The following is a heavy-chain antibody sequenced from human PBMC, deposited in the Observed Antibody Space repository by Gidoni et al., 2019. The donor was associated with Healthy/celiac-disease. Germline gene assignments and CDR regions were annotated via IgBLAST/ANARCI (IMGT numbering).Heavy chain of an antibody. CDR3: ARQQGGPGGSGDDY. D-gene: IGHD3-10*01. J-gene: IGHJ4*02. V-gene: IGHV4-39*01. CDR2: IYYSGST. Sequence: GLEWIGSIYYSGSTYYNPSLKSRVTISVDTSKNQFSLKLSSVTAADTAVYYCARQQGGPGGSGDDYWGQGTLVTVSS.